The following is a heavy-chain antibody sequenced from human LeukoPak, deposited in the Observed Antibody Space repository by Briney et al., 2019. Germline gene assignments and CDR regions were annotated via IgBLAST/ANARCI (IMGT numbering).Heavy chain of an antibody. V-gene: IGHV3-23*01. Sequence: GGPLRLSCIVSGFTFSSYAMSWVRQAPGKGLEGVSAISGSGGSTYYADSVKGRLTISRDNSKKTLFLQMNSLRAEDTAVYYCAQDVRSFATRSWYPYYFDYWGQGTLVTVSS. J-gene: IGHJ4*02. D-gene: IGHD6-13*01. CDR1: GFTFSSYA. CDR3: AQDVRSFATRSWYPYYFDY. CDR2: ISGSGGST.